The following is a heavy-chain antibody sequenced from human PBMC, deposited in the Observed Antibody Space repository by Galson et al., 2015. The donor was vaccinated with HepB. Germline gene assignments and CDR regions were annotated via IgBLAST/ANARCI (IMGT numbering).Heavy chain of an antibody. D-gene: IGHD3-10*01. V-gene: IGHV3-30*04. J-gene: IGHJ4*02. CDR3: ARAWFGELLSYFFDY. Sequence: SLRLSCAASGFAFGTYAMHWVCQAPGKGLEWVAIISYDESSKYYADSVKGRFTISRDNSQNTLHLQMNSLRSEDTAVYYCARAWFGELLSYFFDYWGQGALVTVSS. CDR1: GFAFGTYA. CDR2: ISYDESSK.